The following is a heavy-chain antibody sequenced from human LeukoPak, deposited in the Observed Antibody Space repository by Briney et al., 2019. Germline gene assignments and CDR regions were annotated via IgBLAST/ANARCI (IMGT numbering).Heavy chain of an antibody. CDR1: GFTFSSYS. D-gene: IGHD3-22*01. CDR2: ISSSRSTI. J-gene: IGHJ4*02. CDR3: ARDVTMTFDY. Sequence: GGSLRLSCAASGFTFSSYSMNWVRQAPGKGLEWVSYISSSRSTIYYADSVKGRFTISRDNAKNSLYLQMNSLRAEDTAVYCCARDVTMTFDYWGQGTLVTVSS. V-gene: IGHV3-48*04.